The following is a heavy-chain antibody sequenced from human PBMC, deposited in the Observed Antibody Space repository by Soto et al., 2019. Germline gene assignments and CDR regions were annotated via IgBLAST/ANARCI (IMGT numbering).Heavy chain of an antibody. Sequence: GGSLRLSCAASGFTFSNYAVTWVRQAPGKGLEWVSTISGSGGSTYYADSVKGRFTISRDNSKNMLYLQMNSLRGEDTAVYYCAKDVGQQLVLNYGMDVWGQGTTVTVSS. V-gene: IGHV3-23*01. J-gene: IGHJ6*02. CDR3: AKDVGQQLVLNYGMDV. D-gene: IGHD6-13*01. CDR2: ISGSGGST. CDR1: GFTFSNYA.